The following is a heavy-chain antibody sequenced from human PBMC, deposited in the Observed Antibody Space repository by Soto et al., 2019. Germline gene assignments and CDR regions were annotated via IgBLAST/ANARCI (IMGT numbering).Heavy chain of an antibody. J-gene: IGHJ4*02. CDR1: GFTFSSYS. CDR2: ISSSSSYI. Sequence: GGSLRLSCAASGFTFSSYSMNWVRQAPGKGLEWVSSISSSSSYIYYADSVKGRFTISRDNAKNSLYLQMNSLRAEDTAVYYCARESWYGDPWDHWGQGTLVTVSS. D-gene: IGHD3-10*01. CDR3: ARESWYGDPWDH. V-gene: IGHV3-21*01.